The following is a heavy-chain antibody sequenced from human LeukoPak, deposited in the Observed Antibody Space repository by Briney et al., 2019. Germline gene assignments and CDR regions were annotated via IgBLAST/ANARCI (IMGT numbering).Heavy chain of an antibody. D-gene: IGHD3-22*01. J-gene: IGHJ4*02. CDR2: IYYSGST. CDR3: ARGTYYYDSSGYFFDY. V-gene: IGHV4-39*07. CDR1: GGSVSRSDSH. Sequence: PSETLSLTCSVSGGSVSRSDSHWGWIRQAPGKGLEWIGSIYYSGSTDYNPSLKSRVTISVDTSKNQFSLKLSSVTAADTAVYYCARGTYYYDSSGYFFDYWGQGTLVTVSS.